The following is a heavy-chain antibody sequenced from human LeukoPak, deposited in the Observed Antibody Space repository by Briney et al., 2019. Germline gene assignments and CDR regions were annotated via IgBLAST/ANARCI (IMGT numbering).Heavy chain of an antibody. J-gene: IGHJ3*02. V-gene: IGHV3-15*01. CDR1: GFTVSSNY. Sequence: PGGSLRLSCAASGFTVSSNYMSWVRQAPGKGLEWVGRIKSKTDGGTTDYAAPVKGRFTISRDDSKNTLYLQMNSLKTEDTAVYYCTTGPGLNYDFWSGYYTQRRGAFDIWGQGTMVTVSS. CDR3: TTGPGLNYDFWSGYYTQRRGAFDI. CDR2: IKSKTDGGTT. D-gene: IGHD3-3*01.